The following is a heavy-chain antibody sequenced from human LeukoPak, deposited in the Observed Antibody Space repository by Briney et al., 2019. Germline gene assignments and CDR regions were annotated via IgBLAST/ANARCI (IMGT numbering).Heavy chain of an antibody. V-gene: IGHV4-59*08. J-gene: IGHJ6*02. CDR2: IYYSGST. CDR1: GGSITSYY. CDR3: ARFQSSSSWDYYYGLDV. Sequence: SETLSLTCTVSGGSITSYYWSWIRQPPGKGLEWIAYIYYSGSTNYNPSLKSRVTISIDTSKNQFSLRLSSVTAADTAVYYCARFQSSSSWDYYYGLDVWGQGTTVTVSS. D-gene: IGHD2-2*01.